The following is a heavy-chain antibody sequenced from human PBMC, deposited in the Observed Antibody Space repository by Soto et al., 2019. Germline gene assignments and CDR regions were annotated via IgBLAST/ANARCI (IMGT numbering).Heavy chain of an antibody. V-gene: IGHV4-39*01. CDR1: GGSITSSSHF. Sequence: PSETLSLTCSASGGSITSSSHFWGWVRHPPGKGLEWIGTIYFTGNTYYTPSLKSRLTMSIDTSKNEFSLRLNSVTAADTAVYYCAGQTFTIAAASYGRSKWFDPWGPGTLVTV. CDR3: AGQTFTIAAASYGRSKWFDP. CDR2: IYFTGNT. D-gene: IGHD6-25*01. J-gene: IGHJ5*02.